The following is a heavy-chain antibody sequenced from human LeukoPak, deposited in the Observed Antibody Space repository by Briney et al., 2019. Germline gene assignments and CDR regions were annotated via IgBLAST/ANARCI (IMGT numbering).Heavy chain of an antibody. J-gene: IGHJ4*02. V-gene: IGHV3-15*01. D-gene: IGHD3-10*01. CDR2: ITSNADGWTT. CDR1: GFTFAPAW. CDR3: STYGGGAG. Sequence: PGESLRLSCAASGFTFAPAWMSCVRQAPGRGLEWLGRITSNADGWTTDYAAPVKGRFTISRDDSKNMAYLQMNSLQSEDTAMYYCSTYGGGAGWGQGTLVTVSS.